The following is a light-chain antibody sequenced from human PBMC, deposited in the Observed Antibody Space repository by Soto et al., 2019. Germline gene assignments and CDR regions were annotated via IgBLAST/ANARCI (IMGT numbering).Light chain of an antibody. CDR3: SSYTSSSTLRYV. CDR2: DVS. Sequence: QSVLTQPASVSGSPGQSITISCTGTSSDVGDYNYVSWYQQHPGKAPKLMISDVSDRPSGVSNRFSSSKSGNTASLTISGLQAEDEADYYCSSYTSSSTLRYVFGTGTKVTVL. CDR1: SSDVGDYNY. V-gene: IGLV2-14*01. J-gene: IGLJ1*01.